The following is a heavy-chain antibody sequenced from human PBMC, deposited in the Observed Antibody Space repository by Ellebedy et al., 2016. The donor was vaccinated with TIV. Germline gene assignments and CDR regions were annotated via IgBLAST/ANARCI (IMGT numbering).Heavy chain of an antibody. J-gene: IGHJ4*02. CDR3: VKNSFGELPY. V-gene: IGHV3-23*01. CDR1: GFTVRHAW. D-gene: IGHD3-10*01. Sequence: GESLKISXAASGFTVRHAWMSWVRQAPGKGLEWVSAISGGGNTYYADSVKGRFTISRDNSKNTLHLQMSSLRAEDTAVYYCVKNSFGELPYWGQGTLVTVSS. CDR2: ISGGGNT.